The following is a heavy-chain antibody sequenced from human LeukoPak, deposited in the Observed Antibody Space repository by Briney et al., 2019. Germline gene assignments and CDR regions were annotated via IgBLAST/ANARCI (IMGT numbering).Heavy chain of an antibody. CDR1: GSTFSSYA. V-gene: IGHV1-69*04. CDR3: ARDPLWFGKYNWFDP. Sequence: SVKVSCKASGSTFSSYAISWVRQAPGQGLEWMGRIIPILGIANYAQKFQGRVTITADKSTSTAYMELSSLRSEDTAVYYCARDPLWFGKYNWFDPWGQGTLVTVSS. J-gene: IGHJ5*02. CDR2: IIPILGIA. D-gene: IGHD3-10*01.